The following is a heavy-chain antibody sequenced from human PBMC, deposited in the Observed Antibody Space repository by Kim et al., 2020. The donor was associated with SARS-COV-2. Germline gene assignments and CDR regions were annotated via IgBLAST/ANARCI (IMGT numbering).Heavy chain of an antibody. D-gene: IGHD1-1*01. V-gene: IGHV3-23*01. CDR1: GFTFNNYG. CDR3: AKETGNKYYFDY. J-gene: IGHJ4*02. Sequence: GESLKISCAASGFTFNNYGMNWVRQAPGKGLEWVSAISDSGASTSYADSAKGRFTISRDNSKNTLYLQMNSGRAEDTAVYYCAKETGNKYYFDYWGQGTLVTVSS. CDR2: ISDSGAST.